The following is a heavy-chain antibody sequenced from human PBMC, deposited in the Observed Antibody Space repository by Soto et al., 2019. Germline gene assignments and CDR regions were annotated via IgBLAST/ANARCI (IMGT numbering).Heavy chain of an antibody. J-gene: IGHJ3*02. V-gene: IGHV3-21*01. D-gene: IGHD2-2*01. CDR1: GFTFSSYS. Sequence: VGSLRLSCAASGFTFSSYSMNWVRQAPGKGLEWVSSISSSSSYIYYADSVKGRFTISRDNAKNSLYLQMNSLRAEDTAVYYCARYCSSTSCYEDVAFDIWGQGTMVTVSS. CDR3: ARYCSSTSCYEDVAFDI. CDR2: ISSSSSYI.